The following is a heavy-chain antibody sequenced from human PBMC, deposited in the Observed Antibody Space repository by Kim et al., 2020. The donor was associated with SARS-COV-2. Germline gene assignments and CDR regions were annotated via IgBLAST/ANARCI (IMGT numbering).Heavy chain of an antibody. D-gene: IGHD1-26*01. CDR2: ISYDGSNK. Sequence: GGSLRLSCAASGFTFSSYGMHWVRQAPGKGLEWVAVISYDGSNKYYADSVKGRFTISRDNSKNTLYLQMNSLRAEDTAVYYCAGEGATNAWGQGTLVTVSS. V-gene: IGHV3-30*03. J-gene: IGHJ5*02. CDR3: AGEGATNA. CDR1: GFTFSSYG.